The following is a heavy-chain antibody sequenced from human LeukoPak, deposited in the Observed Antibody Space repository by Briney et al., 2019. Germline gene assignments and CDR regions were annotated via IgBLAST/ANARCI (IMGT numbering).Heavy chain of an antibody. CDR3: ARNGDINSSGWYVY. Sequence: GESLKTSCKGSGYSFTSYWIGWVRQMPAEGLEWMGIIYPGDSDTRYSPSFPGQVTIPADKSISTAHLQWSSLKASDAAMYYCARNGDINSSGWYVYWGQGTLVTVSS. CDR2: IYPGDSDT. CDR1: GYSFTSYW. D-gene: IGHD6-19*01. V-gene: IGHV5-51*01. J-gene: IGHJ4*02.